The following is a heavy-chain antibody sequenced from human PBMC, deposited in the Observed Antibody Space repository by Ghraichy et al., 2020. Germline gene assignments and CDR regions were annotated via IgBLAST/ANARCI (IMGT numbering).Heavy chain of an antibody. D-gene: IGHD2-8*01. CDR1: GFTFSSYS. Sequence: GGSLRLSCAASGFTFSSYSMNWVRQAPGKGLEWVSSISSSSSYIYYADSVKGRFTISRDNAKNSLYLQMNSLRAEDTAVYYCARDSKVYAISGSNDYWGQGTLVTVSS. V-gene: IGHV3-21*01. CDR2: ISSSSSYI. J-gene: IGHJ4*02. CDR3: ARDSKVYAISGSNDY.